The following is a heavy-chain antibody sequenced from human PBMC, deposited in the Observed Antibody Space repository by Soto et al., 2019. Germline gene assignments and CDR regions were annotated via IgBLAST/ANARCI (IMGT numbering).Heavy chain of an antibody. CDR3: TREPFSSWSPHFDY. V-gene: IGHV3-49*03. CDR2: IRSKAYGGTT. J-gene: IGHJ4*02. Sequence: GGSLRLSCTASGFTFGDYAMSWFRQAPGKGLEWVGFIRSKAYGGTTEYAASVKGRFTISRDDSKSIAYLQMNSLKTEDTAVYYCTREPFSSWSPHFDYWGQGTLVTVSS. CDR1: GFTFGDYA. D-gene: IGHD6-13*01.